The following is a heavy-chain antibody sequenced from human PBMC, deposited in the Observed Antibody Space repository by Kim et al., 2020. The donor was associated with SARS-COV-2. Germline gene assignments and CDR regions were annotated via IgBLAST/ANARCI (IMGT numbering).Heavy chain of an antibody. CDR2: INTDGSST. Sequence: GGSLRLSCAASGFTFSSYWMHWVRQAPGKGLVWVSRINTDGSSTSYADSVKGRFTISRDNAKNTLYLQMNSLRAEDTAVYYCARPYSSSWSFDAYIWGQGTMVTVSS. J-gene: IGHJ3*02. CDR1: GFTFSSYW. CDR3: ARPYSSSWSFDAYI. V-gene: IGHV3-74*01. D-gene: IGHD6-13*01.